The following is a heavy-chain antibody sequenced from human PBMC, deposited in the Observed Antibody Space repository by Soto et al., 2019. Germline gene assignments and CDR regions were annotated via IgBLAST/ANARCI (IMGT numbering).Heavy chain of an antibody. CDR2: MNPNSGNT. D-gene: IGHD2-15*01. J-gene: IGHJ6*02. V-gene: IGHV1-8*01. CDR1: GYTFTGYD. CDR3: ARGGAVAVWYYGMDV. Sequence: GASVKVSCKASGYTFTGYDINWVRQATGQGLEWMGWMNPNSGNTGYAQKFQGRVTMTRNTSISTAYMELSSLRSEDTSVYYCARGGAVAVWYYGMDVWGQGTTVTVSS.